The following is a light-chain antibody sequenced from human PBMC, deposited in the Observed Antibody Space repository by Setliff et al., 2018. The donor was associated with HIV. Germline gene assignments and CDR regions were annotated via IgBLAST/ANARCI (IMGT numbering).Light chain of an antibody. V-gene: IGLV2-23*01. CDR3: CSNTGSNTYV. J-gene: IGLJ1*01. CDR1: SSDIGRYNL. CDR2: QAT. Sequence: QSALTQPASVSGSPGQSITISCTGTSSDIGRYNLVSWYQQYPGKAPKLMIYQATKRPSWVSNRFSGSKSGNTASLTISGLQAEDEADYYCCSNTGSNTYVVGSGTKV.